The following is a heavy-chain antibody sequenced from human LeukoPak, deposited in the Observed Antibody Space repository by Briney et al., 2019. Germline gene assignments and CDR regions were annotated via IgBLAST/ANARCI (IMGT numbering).Heavy chain of an antibody. CDR2: IKQDGSEI. J-gene: IGHJ4*02. Sequence: GGSLRLPCAASAFTFGSSRMSWIRQAPGKGLEWVANIKQDGSEIYYVDSVKGRFTISRDNAKNSLYLQMNSLRAEDTAVYYCLAGGYWGQGTLVTVSS. V-gene: IGHV3-7*01. D-gene: IGHD2-15*01. CDR1: AFTFGSSR. CDR3: LAGGY.